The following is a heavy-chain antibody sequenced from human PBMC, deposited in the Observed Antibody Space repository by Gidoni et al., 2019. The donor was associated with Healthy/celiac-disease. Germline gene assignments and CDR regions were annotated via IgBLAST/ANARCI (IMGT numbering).Heavy chain of an antibody. V-gene: IGHV1-69*01. J-gene: IGHJ4*02. Sequence: QVQLVQSGAEVKKPGSSVKVSCKASGGTFSSYAISWVRQALGQGLEWMGGIIPIFGTANYAQKFQGRVTITADESTSTAYMELSSLRSEDTAVYYCARGYCSGGSCHYYFDYWGQGTLVTVSS. CDR1: GGTFSSYA. CDR3: ARGYCSGGSCHYYFDY. CDR2: IIPIFGTA. D-gene: IGHD2-15*01.